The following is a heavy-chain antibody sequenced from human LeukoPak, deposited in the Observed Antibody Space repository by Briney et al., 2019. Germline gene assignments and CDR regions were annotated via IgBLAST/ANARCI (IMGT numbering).Heavy chain of an antibody. CDR2: IWYDGANK. CDR3: AKTHDRGWLYLDY. CDR1: GFTFSNYG. D-gene: IGHD6-19*01. Sequence: GGSLRLSCAASGFTFSNYGMHWVRQAPGKGLEWVAVIWYDGANKYYADPVKGRFTISRDISKNTLYLQMDSLRAEDTAMYYCAKTHDRGWLYLDYWGQGTLVTVSS. J-gene: IGHJ4*02. V-gene: IGHV3-33*06.